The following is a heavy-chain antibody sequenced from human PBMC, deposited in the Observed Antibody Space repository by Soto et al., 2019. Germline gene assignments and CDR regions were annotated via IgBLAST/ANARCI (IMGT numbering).Heavy chain of an antibody. CDR1: VGSIGSGDYY. J-gene: IGHJ6*02. V-gene: IGHV4-30-4*01. D-gene: IGHD3-10*01. Sequence: SETLSLTCNVSVGSIGSGDYYWSWIRQPPGKGLEWIGYFYYRGSTYTNPSLKSRVTMSVDTSKNQFSLKMSSVTAADTAVYYCATAPGPYYHGMDVWGQGTTVTVSS. CDR3: ATAPGPYYHGMDV. CDR2: FYYRGST.